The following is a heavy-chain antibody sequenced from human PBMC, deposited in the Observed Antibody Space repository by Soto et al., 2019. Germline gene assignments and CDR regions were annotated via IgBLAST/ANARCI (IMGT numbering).Heavy chain of an antibody. CDR1: GGTFSSYR. J-gene: IGHJ4*02. Sequence: QVQLVQSGAEVREPGSSVKVSCKASGGTFSSYRINWVRQAPGQGLEWVGGIVPIYRTADYAQKFQGRVSITADESARTTYLELSSLKSQGTAVYYCARDSGAKLSSSWGQGTLVTVSS. D-gene: IGHD6-13*01. CDR3: ARDSGAKLSSS. V-gene: IGHV1-69*01. CDR2: IVPIYRTA.